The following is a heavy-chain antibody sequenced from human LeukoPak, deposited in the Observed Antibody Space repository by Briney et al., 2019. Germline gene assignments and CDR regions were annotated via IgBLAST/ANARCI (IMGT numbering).Heavy chain of an antibody. V-gene: IGHV3-7*01. D-gene: IGHD2-15*01. CDR2: IHQHGSEK. Sequence: GGSLRLSCAASGFTFSSYSMNWVRQAPGKGLEWVANIHQHGSEKYYVDSVKGRFTMSRDNAKNSVYLQMNSLRVEDTAVYYCARDNGYCSGGSCLHYYMDVWGKGTTVTISS. J-gene: IGHJ6*03. CDR1: GFTFSSYS. CDR3: ARDNGYCSGGSCLHYYMDV.